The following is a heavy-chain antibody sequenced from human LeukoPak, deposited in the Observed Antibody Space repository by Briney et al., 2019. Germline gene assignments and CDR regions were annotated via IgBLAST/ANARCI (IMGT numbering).Heavy chain of an antibody. CDR3: AELGITMIGGV. J-gene: IGHJ6*04. CDR2: ISRSSAYI. V-gene: IGHV3-21*01. Sequence: GGSLRLSCAASGFTLSSYSMNWVRQAPGKGLEWVSSISRSSAYIYYADSVKGRFTISRDNAKNSLYLQMNSLRAEDTAVYYCAELGITMIGGVWGKGTTVTISS. D-gene: IGHD3-10*02. CDR1: GFTLSSYS.